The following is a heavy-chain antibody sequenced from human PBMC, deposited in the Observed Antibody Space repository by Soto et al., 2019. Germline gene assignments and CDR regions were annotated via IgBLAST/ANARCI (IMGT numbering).Heavy chain of an antibody. J-gene: IGHJ3*02. V-gene: IGHV3-21*01. Sequence: GGSLRLSCAASGFTFSSYSMNWVRQAPGKGLEWVSSISSSSSYIYYADSVKGRFTISRDNTKNSLYLQMNSLRAEDTAVYYCAREGEISGAFDIWGQGTMVTVSS. CDR2: ISSSSSYI. D-gene: IGHD3-10*01. CDR3: AREGEISGAFDI. CDR1: GFTFSSYS.